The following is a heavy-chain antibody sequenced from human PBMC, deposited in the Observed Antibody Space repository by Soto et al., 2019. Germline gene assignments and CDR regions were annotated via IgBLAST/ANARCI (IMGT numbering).Heavy chain of an antibody. D-gene: IGHD3-22*01. Sequence: SQTLSLTCAISGDSVSSNSAAWNWIRQSPSRGLEWLGRTYYKSKWYNDYAVSVKSRITINPDTSKNQFSLQLNSVTPEDTAVYYCARVRDSSGYYFYDAFDIWGQGTMVTVS. J-gene: IGHJ3*02. CDR3: ARVRDSSGYYFYDAFDI. CDR2: TYYKSKWYN. CDR1: GDSVSSNSAA. V-gene: IGHV6-1*01.